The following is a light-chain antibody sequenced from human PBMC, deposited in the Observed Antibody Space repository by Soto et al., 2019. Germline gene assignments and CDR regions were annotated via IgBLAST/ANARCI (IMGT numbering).Light chain of an antibody. CDR3: QVWDSSSDHLYV. CDR1: NIGSKS. V-gene: IGLV3-21*04. Sequence: SYELTQPPSVSVAPGKTARITCGGNNIGSKSVHWYQQKPGQAPVLVIYYDSDRPSGIPERFSGSNSGNTATLTISRVEAGDEADYYCQVWDSSSDHLYVFGTATKLTVL. J-gene: IGLJ1*01. CDR2: YDS.